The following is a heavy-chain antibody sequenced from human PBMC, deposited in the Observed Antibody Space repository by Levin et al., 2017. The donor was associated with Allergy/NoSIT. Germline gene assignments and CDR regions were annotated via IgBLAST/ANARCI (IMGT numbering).Heavy chain of an antibody. CDR1: GGSISSSSYY. CDR2: IYYSGST. D-gene: IGHD3-22*01. V-gene: IGHV4-39*07. J-gene: IGHJ4*02. Sequence: SETLSLTCTVSGGSISSSSYYWGWIRQPPGKGLEWIGSIYYSGSTYYNPSLKSRVTISVDTSKNQFSLKLSSVTAADTAVYYCARDDRSGAVDYWGQGTLVTVSS. CDR3: ARDDRSGAVDY.